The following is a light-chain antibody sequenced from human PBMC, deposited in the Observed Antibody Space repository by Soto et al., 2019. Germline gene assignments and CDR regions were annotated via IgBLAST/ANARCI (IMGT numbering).Light chain of an antibody. CDR2: AAS. CDR1: QSISSY. V-gene: IGKV1-39*01. J-gene: IGKJ4*01. CDR3: QQSYNTPLT. Sequence: DIQMTQSPSSLSASVGDRVTITCRASQSISSYLNWYQQKPGKAPKILIYAASSLQSGVPSRFSGSGSEIDFTLTISSLEPEGFAPYYCQQSYNTPLTFGGGTNVEIK.